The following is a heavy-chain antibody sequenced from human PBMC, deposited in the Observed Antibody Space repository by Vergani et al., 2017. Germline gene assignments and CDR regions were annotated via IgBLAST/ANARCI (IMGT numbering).Heavy chain of an antibody. CDR2: MNPNSGNT. D-gene: IGHD2-15*01. J-gene: IGHJ5*01. CDR3: ARGQSGYCTVDICYIHPWFES. CDR1: GYTFNTYD. Sequence: QVQLVQSGAEVKKPGASVKVSCKASGYTFNTYDINWVRQAPGQGLEWMGWMNPNSGNTGYAQKFQGRVTMTRDTSITTAYMELNSLRFGDTAVYYCARGQSGYCTVDICYIHPWFESWGQGTLVTVSS. V-gene: IGHV1-8*02.